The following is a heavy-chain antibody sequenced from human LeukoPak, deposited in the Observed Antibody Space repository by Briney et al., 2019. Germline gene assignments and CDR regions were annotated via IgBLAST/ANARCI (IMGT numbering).Heavy chain of an antibody. D-gene: IGHD1-14*01. CDR2: IYYSGST. J-gene: IGHJ4*02. CDR3: ANRMGPNTGYYFDY. CDR1: GGSISSSSYY. V-gene: IGHV4-39*01. Sequence: PSETLSLTCTVSGGSISSSSYYWGWIRQPPGKGLEWIGSIYYSGSTYYNPSLKSRVTISVDTSKNQFSLKLSSVTAADTAVYYCANRMGPNTGYYFDYWGQGTLVTVSS.